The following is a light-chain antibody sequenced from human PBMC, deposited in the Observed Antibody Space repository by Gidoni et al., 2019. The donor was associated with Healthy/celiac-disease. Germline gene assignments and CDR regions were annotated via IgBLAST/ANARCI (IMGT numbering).Light chain of an antibody. Sequence: EIVLTQSPGTLSLSPGERATLSCRASQSVSSSYLDWYQQKPGQAPRLLIYGASSGSGTDFTLTISRLEPEDFAVYYCQQYGSSLFTFGPXTKVDIK. CDR3: QQYGSSLFT. CDR2: GAS. V-gene: IGKV3-20*01. CDR1: QSVSSSY. J-gene: IGKJ3*01.